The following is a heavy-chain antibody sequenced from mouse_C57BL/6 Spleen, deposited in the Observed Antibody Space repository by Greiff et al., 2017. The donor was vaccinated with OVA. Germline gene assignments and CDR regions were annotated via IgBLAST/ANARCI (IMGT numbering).Heavy chain of an antibody. D-gene: IGHD1-1*01. CDR2: IYPGDGDT. V-gene: IGHV1-80*01. CDR1: GYAFSSYW. J-gene: IGHJ2*01. Sequence: QVQLQQSGAELVKPGASVKISCKASGYAFSSYWMNWVKQRPGKGLEWIGQIYPGDGDTNYNGKFKGKATLTADKSSSTAYMQLSSLTSEDSAVYFCARAGYYGSPYFDYWGQGTTLTVSS. CDR3: ARAGYYGSPYFDY.